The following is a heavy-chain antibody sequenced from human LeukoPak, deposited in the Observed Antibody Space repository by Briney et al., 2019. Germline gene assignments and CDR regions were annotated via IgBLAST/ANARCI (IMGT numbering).Heavy chain of an antibody. J-gene: IGHJ4*02. CDR1: GFTFSSYG. D-gene: IGHD2-2*01. V-gene: IGHV3-33*01. CDR3: ARDGDIVVVPAAIGGIDY. CDR2: IWYDGSNK. Sequence: PGGSLRLSCAASGFTFSSYGMRWVRQAPGKGLEWVAVIWYDGSNKYYADSVKGRFTISRDNSKNTLYLQMNSLRAEDTAVYYCARDGDIVVVPAAIGGIDYWGQGTLVTVSS.